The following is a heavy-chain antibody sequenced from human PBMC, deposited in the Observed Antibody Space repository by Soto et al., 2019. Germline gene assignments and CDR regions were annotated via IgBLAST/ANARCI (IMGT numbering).Heavy chain of an antibody. D-gene: IGHD6-19*01. V-gene: IGHV2-70*11. Sequence: ESGPTLVNPTQTLTLTCTFSGFSLSTSGMCVSWIRQPPGKALEWLARIDWDDDKYYSTSLKTRLTISKDTSKNQVVLTMTNMDPVDTATYYCARIQWLAPYYYYGMDVWGQGTTVTVSS. CDR2: IDWDDDK. CDR1: GFSLSTSGMC. J-gene: IGHJ6*02. CDR3: ARIQWLAPYYYYGMDV.